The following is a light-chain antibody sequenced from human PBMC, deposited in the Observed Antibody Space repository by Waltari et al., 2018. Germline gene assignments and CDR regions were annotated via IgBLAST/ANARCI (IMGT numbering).Light chain of an antibody. Sequence: IVFTQSPGTLSLFPGERATLSCRASQSVSRSYLAWYQQKPGQAPRLLIYGASSRATGIPDRFSGSGSGTDFTLTISRLEPEDFAVYYCQQYGSSPRTFGQGTKLEIK. CDR3: QQYGSSPRT. CDR1: QSVSRSY. CDR2: GAS. V-gene: IGKV3-20*01. J-gene: IGKJ2*01.